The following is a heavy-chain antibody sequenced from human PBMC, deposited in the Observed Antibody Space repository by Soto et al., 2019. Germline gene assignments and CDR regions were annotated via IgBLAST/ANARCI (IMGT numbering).Heavy chain of an antibody. CDR3: ARVGDYPSTYYYYGMDV. CDR2: IIPIFGTA. J-gene: IGHJ6*02. CDR1: GGTFSSYA. V-gene: IGHV1-69*01. D-gene: IGHD3-16*01. Sequence: QVQLVQSGAEVKKPGSSVKVSCKASGGTFSSYAISWVRQAPGQGLEWMGGIIPIFGTANYAQKYQGRVTITADESTSTAYMELSSLRSEDTGVYYCARVGDYPSTYYYYGMDVWGQGTTVTVSS.